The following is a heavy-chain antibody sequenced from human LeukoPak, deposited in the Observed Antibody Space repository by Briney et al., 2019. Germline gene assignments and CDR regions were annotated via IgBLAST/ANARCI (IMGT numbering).Heavy chain of an antibody. CDR3: AGDTGRDGYSFDY. J-gene: IGHJ4*02. CDR2: IDPNSGGT. Sequence: ASVKVSCKASGYTFTGYHMHWVRQAPGQGLAWMGWIDPNSGGTSFVQKFQGRVTMTRDTSISTAYMELSRLRSDDTAVYYCAGDTGRDGYSFDYWGQGTLVTVSS. CDR1: GYTFTGYH. D-gene: IGHD5-24*01. V-gene: IGHV1-2*02.